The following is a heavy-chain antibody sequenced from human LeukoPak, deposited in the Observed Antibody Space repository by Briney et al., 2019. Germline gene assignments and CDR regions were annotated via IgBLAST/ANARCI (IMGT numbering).Heavy chain of an antibody. D-gene: IGHD6-19*01. J-gene: IGHJ4*02. CDR2: INHSGST. CDR1: GGSFSGYY. V-gene: IGHV4-34*01. CDR3: ARGKEQWLPCDY. Sequence: PSETLSLTCAVYGGSFSGYYWSWIRQPPGKGLEWIGEINHSGSTNYNPSLKSRVTISVDTSKNQFSLKLSSVTAADTAVYYCARGKEQWLPCDYWGQGTLVTVSS.